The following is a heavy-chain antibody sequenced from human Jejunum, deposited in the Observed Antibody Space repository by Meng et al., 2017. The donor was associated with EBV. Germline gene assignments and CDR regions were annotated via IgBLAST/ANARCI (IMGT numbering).Heavy chain of an antibody. Sequence: VELKEAGPGLVEPSGTLSLTCTGSGDSTRRSPWWSWVRQPPGKGLEWIGEMHPGGSTNYNPSLKSRVTISVDNSKNQFSLKLTSVTAADTAVYYCAKSNDYSLNSWGQGTLVTVSS. CDR1: GDSTRRSPW. D-gene: IGHD4-11*01. V-gene: IGHV4-4*02. CDR2: MHPGGST. J-gene: IGHJ4*02. CDR3: AKSNDYSLNS.